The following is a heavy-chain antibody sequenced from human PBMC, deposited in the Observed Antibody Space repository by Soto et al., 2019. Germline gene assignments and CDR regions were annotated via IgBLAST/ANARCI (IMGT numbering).Heavy chain of an antibody. CDR3: ARSDGDYRNYYYYYGMDV. J-gene: IGHJ6*02. Sequence: GGSLRLSCAASGFTFSSYAMHWVRQAPGKGLEWVAVISYDGSNKYYADSVKGRFTISRDNSKNTLYLQMNSLRAEDTAVYYCARSDGDYRNYYYYYGMDVWGQGTTVTVSS. V-gene: IGHV3-30-3*01. CDR2: ISYDGSNK. CDR1: GFTFSSYA. D-gene: IGHD4-17*01.